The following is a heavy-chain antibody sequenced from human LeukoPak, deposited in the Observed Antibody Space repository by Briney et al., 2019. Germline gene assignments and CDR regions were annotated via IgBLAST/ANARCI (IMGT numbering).Heavy chain of an antibody. CDR3: ARSRSGYSSSWYWFDP. Sequence: ASAKVSCKASGYTFTSYGISWVRQAPGQRLEWMGWISAYNGNTNYAQKLQGRVTMTTDTSTSTAYMELRRLRSDDTAVYYCARSRSGYSSSWYWFDPWGQGTLVTVSS. CDR2: ISAYNGNT. V-gene: IGHV1-18*01. CDR1: GYTFTSYG. J-gene: IGHJ5*02. D-gene: IGHD6-13*01.